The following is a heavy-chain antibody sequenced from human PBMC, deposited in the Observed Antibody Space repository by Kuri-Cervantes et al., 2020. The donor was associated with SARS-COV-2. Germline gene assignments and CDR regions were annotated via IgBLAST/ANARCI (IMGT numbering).Heavy chain of an antibody. D-gene: IGHD6-6*01. V-gene: IGHV3-7*03. Sequence: LSLTYGASVFTFSSYWMICARHAPGKGLEWGGNIKQEGSEKYYVESVKGRVTISRDNAKNSLHLKMNSRRAEDTAVFYCARDRRVQLGRVYFGMDVWGQGTTVTVSS. J-gene: IGHJ6*02. CDR1: VFTFSSYW. CDR3: ARDRRVQLGRVYFGMDV. CDR2: IKQEGSEK.